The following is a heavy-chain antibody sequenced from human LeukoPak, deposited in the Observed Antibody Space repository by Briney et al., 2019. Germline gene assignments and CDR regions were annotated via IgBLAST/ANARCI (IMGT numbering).Heavy chain of an antibody. CDR3: ARGSYSSSWYGGYFDS. CDR1: GFTFSTNA. D-gene: IGHD6-13*01. CDR2: ISYDGSNK. J-gene: IGHJ4*02. Sequence: PGRSLRLSCAASGFTFSTNAMHWVRQAPGKELKWVAVISYDGSNKYHADSVKGRFTISRDNSRNTLYLQMNSLRPEDTAVYYCARGSYSSSWYGGYFDSWGQGTLVTVSS. V-gene: IGHV3-30*04.